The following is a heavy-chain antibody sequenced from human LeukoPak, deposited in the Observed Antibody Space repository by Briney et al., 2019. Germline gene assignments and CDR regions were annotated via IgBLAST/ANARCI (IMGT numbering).Heavy chain of an antibody. CDR2: ISGSGGST. D-gene: IGHD3-22*01. CDR3: AKVIEQWLLPLPLDY. Sequence: GGSLRLSCAASGFTFSSYEMNWVRQAPGKGLEWVSAISGSGGSTYYADSVKGRFTISRDNSKNTLYLQMNSLRAEDTAVYYCAKVIEQWLLPLPLDYWGQGTLVTVSS. V-gene: IGHV3-23*01. J-gene: IGHJ4*02. CDR1: GFTFSSYE.